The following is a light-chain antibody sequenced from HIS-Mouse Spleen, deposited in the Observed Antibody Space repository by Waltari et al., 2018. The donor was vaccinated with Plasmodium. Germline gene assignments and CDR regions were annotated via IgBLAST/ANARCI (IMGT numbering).Light chain of an antibody. V-gene: IGKV3-11*01. CDR1: QSVSSS. J-gene: IGKJ4*01. CDR3: QQRSNWPPLT. CDR2: DAS. Sequence: EIVLTQSPATLSLSPGERDTLSCRASQSVSSSLAWYQQKPGQAPRLLIYDASNRATGIPARFSGSGSGTDFTLTISSLGPEDFAVYYCQQRSNWPPLTFGGGTKVEIK.